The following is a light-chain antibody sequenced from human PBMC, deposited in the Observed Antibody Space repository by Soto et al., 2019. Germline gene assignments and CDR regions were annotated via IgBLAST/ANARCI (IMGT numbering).Light chain of an antibody. J-gene: IGKJ4*01. CDR1: HSVDIY. V-gene: IGKV3-11*01. Sequence: EVVLTQSPVTLALSPGDRATLSCRTSHSVDIYLAWYQQKPGQAPRLLIYDASNRATGIPARFSGSGSGTDFTLTISSLEPVDVAVYYCQQRKFWPPLTFGGGTKVELK. CDR2: DAS. CDR3: QQRKFWPPLT.